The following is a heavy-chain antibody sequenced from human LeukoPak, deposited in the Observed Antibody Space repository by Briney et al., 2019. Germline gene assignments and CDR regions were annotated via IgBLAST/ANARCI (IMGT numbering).Heavy chain of an antibody. D-gene: IGHD1-26*01. J-gene: IGHJ3*02. V-gene: IGHV3-23*01. CDR2: ISGSGGST. CDR3: QRETDAFHI. Sequence: AGSLRLSCAASGFTFSSYAMSWVRQAPGKGLEWVSVISGSGGSTYYADSVKGRFTISRDNSKNTLYLQMNSLRAEDTAVYYCQRETDAFHIWGQGTMVTVSS. CDR1: GFTFSSYA.